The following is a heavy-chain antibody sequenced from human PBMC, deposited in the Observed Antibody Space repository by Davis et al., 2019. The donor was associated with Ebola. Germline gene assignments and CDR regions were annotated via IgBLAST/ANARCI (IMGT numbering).Heavy chain of an antibody. CDR2: INAGNGNT. CDR1: GYTFTNYA. V-gene: IGHV1-3*01. J-gene: IGHJ4*02. CDR3: ARGVTFGGVIVLQYYFDY. Sequence: AASVKVSCKTSGYTFTNYAIHWVRQAPGQRLEWMGWINAGNGNTKYSQKFQGRVTITRDTSASTAYMELSSLRSEDTAVYYCARGVTFGGVIVLQYYFDYWGQGTLVTVSS. D-gene: IGHD3-16*02.